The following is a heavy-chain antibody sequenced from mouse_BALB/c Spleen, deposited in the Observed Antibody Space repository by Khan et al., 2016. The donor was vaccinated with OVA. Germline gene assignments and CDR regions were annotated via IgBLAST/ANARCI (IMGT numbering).Heavy chain of an antibody. Sequence: DLVKPGTSVKLYCKASDYTFTSYWINWIKQRPGQGLAWIGRIGPGSSNTYYNEMFKGKAALTVDTSSSTAYIQLSSLSSEDSAVYYGAKENCEGGSWYAMDYWGQGTSVTVSS. V-gene: IGHV1S41*01. CDR1: DYTFTSYW. CDR3: AKENCEGGSWYAMDY. D-gene: IGHD1-1*02. J-gene: IGHJ4*01. CDR2: IGPGSSNT.